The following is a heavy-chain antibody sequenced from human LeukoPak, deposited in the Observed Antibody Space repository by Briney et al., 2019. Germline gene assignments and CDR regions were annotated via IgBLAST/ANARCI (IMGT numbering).Heavy chain of an antibody. J-gene: IGHJ4*02. V-gene: IGHV4-59*08. CDR1: GGSISSYY. Sequence: SSETLSLTCTVSGGSISSYYWSWIRKPPGKGLEWIGYIYYSGSTNYNPSLKSRVTISVDTSKNQFSLKLSSVTAADTAVYYCARHFDYGDYLDYWGQGTLVTVSS. CDR2: IYYSGST. CDR3: ARHFDYGDYLDY. D-gene: IGHD4-17*01.